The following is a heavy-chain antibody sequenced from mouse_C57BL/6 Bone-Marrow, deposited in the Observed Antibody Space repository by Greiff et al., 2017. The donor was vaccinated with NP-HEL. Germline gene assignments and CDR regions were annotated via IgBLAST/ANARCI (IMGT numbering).Heavy chain of an antibody. CDR1: GFSLSTFGMG. CDR2: IWWDDDK. D-gene: IGHD1-1*01. J-gene: IGHJ2*01. Sequence: QVTLKESGPGILQPSQTLSLTCSFSGFSLSTFGMGVGWIRQPSGKGLEWLAHIWWDDDKYYNPALKSRLTISKDTSKNQVFLKIANVDTADTATYYCARMVSFITTGGDYFDYWGQGTTLTVSS. V-gene: IGHV8-8*01. CDR3: ARMVSFITTGGDYFDY.